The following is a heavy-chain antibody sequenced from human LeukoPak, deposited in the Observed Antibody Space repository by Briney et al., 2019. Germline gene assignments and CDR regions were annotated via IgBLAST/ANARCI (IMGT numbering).Heavy chain of an antibody. CDR1: GFTVSSNY. V-gene: IGHV3-48*02. CDR2: ISGTGRTT. J-gene: IGHJ4*02. D-gene: IGHD1-26*01. CDR3: ASSGTYRFDY. Sequence: PGGSLRLSCAASGFTVSSNYMSWVRQAPGKGLEWVAYISGTGRTTNYADSVKGRFTISRDNAKNSLYLQMNSLRDEDTAVYYCASSGTYRFDYWGQGTLVTVSS.